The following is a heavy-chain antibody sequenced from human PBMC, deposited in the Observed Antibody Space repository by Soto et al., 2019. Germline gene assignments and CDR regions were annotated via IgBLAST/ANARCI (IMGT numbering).Heavy chain of an antibody. CDR3: ARAGYCRGGTCFHGNCDY. CDR2: INPNGGST. J-gene: IGHJ4*02. CDR1: GYTFTTYY. D-gene: IGHD2-15*01. Sequence: QVQLVQSGAEVKRPGASVKVSCKASGYTFTTYYMHWVRQAPGQGLEWLGIINPNGGSTTYAKKFQGRVTMTWDTSTSAVYLVLSSLRSEDTAVYYCARAGYCRGGTCFHGNCDYWGQGTLVTVSA. V-gene: IGHV1-46*01.